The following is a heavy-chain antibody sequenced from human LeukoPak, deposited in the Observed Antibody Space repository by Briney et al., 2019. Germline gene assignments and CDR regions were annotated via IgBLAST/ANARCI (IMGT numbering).Heavy chain of an antibody. D-gene: IGHD3-22*01. CDR2: IYYSGST. CDR3: AEDYDSSGYYY. Sequence: SETLSLTCTVSGGSISSYYWSWIRQPPGKGLEWIGYIYYSGSTNYNPSLKSRVTISVDKSKNQFSLKLSSVTAADTAVYYCAEDYDSSGYYYWGQGALVTVSS. V-gene: IGHV4-59*12. J-gene: IGHJ4*02. CDR1: GGSISSYY.